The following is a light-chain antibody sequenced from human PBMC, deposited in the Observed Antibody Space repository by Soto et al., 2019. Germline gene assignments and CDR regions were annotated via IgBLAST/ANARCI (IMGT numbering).Light chain of an antibody. V-gene: IGLV2-14*03. CDR1: SSDVGGYNY. CDR2: DVN. CDR3: SSYRSSTTLGV. Sequence: QSALTQPASVSGSPGQSITISCTGTSSDVGGYNYVSWYQQHPGKAPKLMIFDVNNRPSGVSNRFSGSKSGNTASLTISGLQTDDDADYYCSSYRSSTTLGVFGTGTKLTVL. J-gene: IGLJ1*01.